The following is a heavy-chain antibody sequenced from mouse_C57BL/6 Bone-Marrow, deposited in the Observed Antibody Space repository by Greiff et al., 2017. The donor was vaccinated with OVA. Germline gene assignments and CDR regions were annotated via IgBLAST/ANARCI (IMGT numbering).Heavy chain of an antibody. CDR3: ARERGYRGYFDV. V-gene: IGHV1-69*01. Sequence: VQLKQPGAELVMPGASVKLSCKASGYTFTSYWMHWVKQRPGQGLEWIGEIDPSDSYTNYNQKFKGKSTLTVDKSSSTAYMQLSSLTSEDSAVYYCARERGYRGYFDVWGTGTTVTVSS. D-gene: IGHD2-14*01. CDR1: GYTFTSYW. CDR2: IDPSDSYT. J-gene: IGHJ1*03.